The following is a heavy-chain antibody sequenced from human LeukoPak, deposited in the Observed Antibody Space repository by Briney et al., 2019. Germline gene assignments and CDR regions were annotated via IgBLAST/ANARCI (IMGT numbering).Heavy chain of an antibody. D-gene: IGHD3-22*01. J-gene: IGHJ3*02. V-gene: IGHV4-34*01. CDR3: ARELYYYESSGYSRNGVDDAFDI. Sequence: NPSETLSLTCAVYGGSFSRYYWSWLRQPPGKGLEWIGEINHSGSTNYNPTLKSRVTISVDTSKNQFSLKLSSVTAANTAVYYCARELYYYESSGYSRNGVDDAFDIWGQGTMVTVSS. CDR1: GGSFSRYY. CDR2: INHSGST.